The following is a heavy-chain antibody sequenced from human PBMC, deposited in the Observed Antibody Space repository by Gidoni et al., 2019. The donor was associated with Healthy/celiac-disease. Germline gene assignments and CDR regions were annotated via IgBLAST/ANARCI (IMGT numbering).Heavy chain of an antibody. V-gene: IGHV3-30*18. D-gene: IGHD1-1*01. CDR3: AKDLLPNEDY. CDR2: ISDDGSNK. J-gene: IGHJ4*02. Sequence: QVPLVASGGGVVQPGRSLSLSCADSGFTFSSYGMHWVRQAPGKGLEWVAVISDDGSNKYYADSVKGRFTISRDNSKNTQYLQMNSLRAEDTAVYYCAKDLLPNEDYWGQGTLVTVSS. CDR1: GFTFSSYG.